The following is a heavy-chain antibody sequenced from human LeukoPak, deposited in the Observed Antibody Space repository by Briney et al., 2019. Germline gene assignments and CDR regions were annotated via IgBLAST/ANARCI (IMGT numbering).Heavy chain of an antibody. Sequence: GGSLRLSCAASGFTFTNYDMHWVRQVTGKGLEWVSAIGIAGDTYYPGSVRGRFTISRENAKNSLYLQMNSLRDGGTAVYYCVRGGSGWYYFDYWGQGTLVTVSS. CDR2: IGIAGDT. J-gene: IGHJ4*02. CDR3: VRGGSGWYYFDY. CDR1: GFTFTNYD. D-gene: IGHD6-19*01. V-gene: IGHV3-13*04.